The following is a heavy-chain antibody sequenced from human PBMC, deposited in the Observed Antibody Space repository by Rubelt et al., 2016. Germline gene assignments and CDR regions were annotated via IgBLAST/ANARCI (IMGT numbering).Heavy chain of an antibody. CDR2: FDPEDGET. CDR3: ATDPASVRGDFGVVIQLTL. J-gene: IGHJ4*02. D-gene: IGHD3-3*01. CDR1: GYTFTSYY. V-gene: IGHV1-24*01. Sequence: QVQLVQSGAEVKKPGASVKVSCKASGYTFTSYYMHWVRQAPGQGLEWMGGFDPEDGETIYAQKFQGRVTMTEDTSTDTAYMELSSLRSEDTDVYYGATDPASVRGDFGVVIQLTLWGQGTLVTVSS.